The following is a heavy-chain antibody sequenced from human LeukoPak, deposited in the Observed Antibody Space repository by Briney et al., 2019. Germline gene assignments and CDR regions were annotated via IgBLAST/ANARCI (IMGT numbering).Heavy chain of an antibody. CDR1: GYTFTSYG. J-gene: IGHJ5*02. D-gene: IGHD3-10*01. Sequence: ASVKVSCKASGYTFTSYGTSWVRQAPGQGLEWMGWISAYNGNTNYAQKLQGRVTMTTDTSTSTAYMELRSLRSDDTAVYYCARDIWFGESPSVDPWGQGTLVTVSS. CDR3: ARDIWFGESPSVDP. V-gene: IGHV1-18*01. CDR2: ISAYNGNT.